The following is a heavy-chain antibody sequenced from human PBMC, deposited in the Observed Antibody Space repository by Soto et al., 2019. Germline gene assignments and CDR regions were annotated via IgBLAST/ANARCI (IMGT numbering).Heavy chain of an antibody. J-gene: IGHJ6*02. CDR2: INPSGGST. V-gene: IGHV1-46*01. D-gene: IGHD2-15*01. CDR1: GYTFTSYY. CDR3: AREGGSYGMDV. Sequence: ASVKVSCKASGYTFTSYYMHWLRQAPGQGLEWIVRINPSGGSTSYDQKFQGRVIMTRDTSTSTVYMELSSLRSEDTAVYYCAREGGSYGMDVWGQGTTVTVSS.